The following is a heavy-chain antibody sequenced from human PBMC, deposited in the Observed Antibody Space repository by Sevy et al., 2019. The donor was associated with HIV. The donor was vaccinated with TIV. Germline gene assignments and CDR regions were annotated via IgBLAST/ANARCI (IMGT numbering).Heavy chain of an antibody. CDR1: GFTFRNYW. J-gene: IGHJ4*02. Sequence: EGSLRLSCVASGFTFRNYWMHWVRQVPGEGLVWVSRINNDESSTNYADSVKGRFTISRDNAKNTLYLQMNSLRAEDTAVYFCARDSEAAAQDFDYWGQGTLVTVSS. CDR2: INNDESST. D-gene: IGHD6-25*01. CDR3: ARDSEAAAQDFDY. V-gene: IGHV3-74*01.